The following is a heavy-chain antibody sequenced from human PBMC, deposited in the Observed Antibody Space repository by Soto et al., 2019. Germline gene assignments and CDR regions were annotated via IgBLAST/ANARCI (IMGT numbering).Heavy chain of an antibody. V-gene: IGHV5-51*01. CDR2: SYPSDSDT. D-gene: IGHD3-3*01. Sequence: PRESRKISCNVYGYKFAGYWIAWVLQMPGKGLELMGISYPSDSDTRYRPSFQGQVTISADKSISSAYLQWSSLRASDTAMYYRARGGVSTRTFDYWGQGTPVTVSS. CDR3: ARGGVSTRTFDY. CDR1: GYKFAGYW. J-gene: IGHJ4*02.